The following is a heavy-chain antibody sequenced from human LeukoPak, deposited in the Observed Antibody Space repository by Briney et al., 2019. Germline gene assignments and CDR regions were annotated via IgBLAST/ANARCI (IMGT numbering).Heavy chain of an antibody. CDR3: ARGEHSGSYYNYYYMDV. CDR2: ISSSSSYI. V-gene: IGHV3-21*01. D-gene: IGHD1-26*01. CDR1: GFTFSSYS. J-gene: IGHJ6*03. Sequence: GGSLRLSCAASGFTFSSYSMNWVRQAPGKGLEWVSSISSSSSYIYYADSVKGRFTISRDNAENSLYLQMNSLRAEDTAVYYCARGEHSGSYYNYYYMDVWGKGTTVTVSS.